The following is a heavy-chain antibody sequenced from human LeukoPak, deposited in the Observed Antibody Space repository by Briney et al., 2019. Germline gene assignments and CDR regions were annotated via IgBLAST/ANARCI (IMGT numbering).Heavy chain of an antibody. Sequence: PGGSLRLSCAVSGFTFSSYWMHWVRQAPGKGLVWVSRINSDGRSTSYADSVKGRFTISRDNSKNTLYLQMNSLRAEDTAVYYCAKGGDYDDLSGYWGQGTLVTVSS. CDR3: AKGGDYDDLSGY. D-gene: IGHD4-17*01. V-gene: IGHV3-74*01. CDR1: GFTFSSYW. CDR2: INSDGRST. J-gene: IGHJ4*02.